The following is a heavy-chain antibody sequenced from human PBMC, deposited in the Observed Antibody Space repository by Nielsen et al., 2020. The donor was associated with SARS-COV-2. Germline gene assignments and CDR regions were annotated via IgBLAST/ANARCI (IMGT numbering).Heavy chain of an antibody. Sequence: GESLKISCAASGFTFSSYGMHWVRQAPGKGLEWVAVISYDGSNKYYADSVKGRFTISRDNSKNTLYLQMNSLRAEDTAVYYCARGEGGAFDIWGQGTMVTVSS. CDR1: GFTFSSYG. CDR2: ISYDGSNK. V-gene: IGHV3-30*03. CDR3: ARGEGGAFDI. J-gene: IGHJ3*02.